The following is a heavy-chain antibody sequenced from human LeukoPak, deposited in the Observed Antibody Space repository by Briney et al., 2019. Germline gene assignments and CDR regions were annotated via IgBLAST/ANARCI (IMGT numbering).Heavy chain of an antibody. J-gene: IGHJ3*02. Sequence: GGSLRLSCTVSGFTFSSFTMNWVRQGPGKGLEWVASISNSGDYISYADSVKGRFTISRDNSENTLYLQMNSLRAEDTAVYYCAYGDYGSGAFDIWGQGTMVTVSS. CDR1: GFTFSSFT. D-gene: IGHD4-17*01. CDR3: AYGDYGSGAFDI. V-gene: IGHV3-21*01. CDR2: ISNSGDYI.